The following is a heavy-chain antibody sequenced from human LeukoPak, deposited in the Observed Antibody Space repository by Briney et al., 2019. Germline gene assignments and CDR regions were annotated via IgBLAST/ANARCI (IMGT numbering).Heavy chain of an antibody. Sequence: SQTLSLTCAISGDSVSSNRAAWTWIRQSPSRGLEWLGRTYYRSKWYNDYAVSVKSRITINPDTSKNQFSLQLNSVTLEDTAVYYCTRAYYYDSSGSLNWFDPWGQGTLVTVSS. D-gene: IGHD3-22*01. J-gene: IGHJ5*02. CDR2: TYYRSKWYN. CDR1: GDSVSSNRAA. V-gene: IGHV6-1*01. CDR3: TRAYYYDSSGSLNWFDP.